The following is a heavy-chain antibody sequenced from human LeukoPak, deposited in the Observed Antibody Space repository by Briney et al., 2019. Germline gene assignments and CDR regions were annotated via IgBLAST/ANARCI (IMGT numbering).Heavy chain of an antibody. Sequence: GGSLRLSCAASGFIFNTFWMNWVRLTPGKGLEWVASINSDGSEGYYADVVKGRFTISRDNAKNSLYLQINGLRAEDTAVYYCARSSYSSSSSVWGQGTMVTVSS. D-gene: IGHD6-6*01. V-gene: IGHV3-7*03. CDR3: ARSSYSSSSSV. J-gene: IGHJ3*01. CDR1: GFIFNTFW. CDR2: INSDGSEG.